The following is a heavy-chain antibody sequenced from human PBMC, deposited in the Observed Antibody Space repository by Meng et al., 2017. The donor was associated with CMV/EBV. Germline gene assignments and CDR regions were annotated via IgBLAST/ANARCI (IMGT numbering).Heavy chain of an antibody. J-gene: IGHJ4*02. V-gene: IGHV4-39*07. D-gene: IGHD6-6*01. CDR2: FYYSGST. Sequence: SETLSLTCTVSGGSINSSSYYWGWIRQPPGQGLEWIGSFYYSGSTYKNPSLKSRVTISVDTSKNQFSLKLSSVTAADTAVYYCARGPGDSSSHPLYWGQGTLVTVSS. CDR3: ARGPGDSSSHPLY. CDR1: GGSINSSSYY.